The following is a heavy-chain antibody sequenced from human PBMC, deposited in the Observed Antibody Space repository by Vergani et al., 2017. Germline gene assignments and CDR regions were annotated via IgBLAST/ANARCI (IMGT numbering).Heavy chain of an antibody. J-gene: IGHJ3*02. Sequence: QVQLEESGPGLVKPSETLSLTCTVSGGSFNTYYWSWIRQSPGKGLEWIGYIYYSGSTNYNPSLKSRVTISVDTSKNQFSLKLSSVTAADTAVYYCARDLGYSSGWSKWDAFDIWGQGTMVTVSS. CDR3: ARDLGYSSGWSKWDAFDI. CDR2: IYYSGST. CDR1: GGSFNTYY. D-gene: IGHD6-19*01. V-gene: IGHV4-59*13.